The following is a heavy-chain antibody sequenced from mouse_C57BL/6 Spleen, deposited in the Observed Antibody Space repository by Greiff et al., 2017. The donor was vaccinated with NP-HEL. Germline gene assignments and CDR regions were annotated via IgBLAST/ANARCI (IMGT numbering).Heavy chain of an antibody. CDR3: ARNDGYYDSFAY. V-gene: IGHV5-17*01. J-gene: IGHJ3*01. CDR2: ISSGSSTI. Sequence: EVKVEESGGGLVKPGGSLKLSCAASGFTFSDYGMHWVRQAPEKGLEWVAYISSGSSTIYYADTVKGRFTISRDNAKNTLFLQMTSLRSEDTAMYYCARNDGYYDSFAYWGQGTLVTVSA. CDR1: GFTFSDYG. D-gene: IGHD2-3*01.